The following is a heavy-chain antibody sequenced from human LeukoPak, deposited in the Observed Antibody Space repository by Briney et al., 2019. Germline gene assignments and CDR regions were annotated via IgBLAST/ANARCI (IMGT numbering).Heavy chain of an antibody. J-gene: IGHJ5*02. D-gene: IGHD3-10*01. CDR2: VYYSGST. V-gene: IGHV4-39*01. CDR3: ARGPRFGELLWHWFDP. CDR1: GGSISSSSYN. Sequence: SETLSLTCTVSGGSISSSSYNWGWIRQPPGKGLEWIGSVYYSGSTYYNPSLKSRVTMSVDTSKNQFSLKLSSVTAADTAVYYCARGPRFGELLWHWFDPWGQGTLVTVSS.